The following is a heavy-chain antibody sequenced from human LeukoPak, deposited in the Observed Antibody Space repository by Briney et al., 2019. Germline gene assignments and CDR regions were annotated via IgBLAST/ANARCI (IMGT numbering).Heavy chain of an antibody. J-gene: IGHJ4*02. D-gene: IGHD7-27*01. V-gene: IGHV3-11*01. CDR1: GFTFSDYY. Sequence: GGSLRLSCAASGFTFSDYYMSWIRQAPGKGLEWVSYISSSGSTIYYADSVKGRFTISRDTSKNTLSLQMNSLRAEDTAVYYCAKLGGRGTMLTAFNYWGQGTLVTVSS. CDR3: AKLGGRGTMLTAFNY. CDR2: ISSSGSTI.